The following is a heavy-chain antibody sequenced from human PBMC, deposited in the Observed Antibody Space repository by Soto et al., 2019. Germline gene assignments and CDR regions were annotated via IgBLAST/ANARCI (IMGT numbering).Heavy chain of an antibody. V-gene: IGHV3-73*01. Sequence: GGTLRPSCPASVFTFSGSAMHCVRQASGKGLEWVGRIRSKANSHATAYSATVKGRFTIPRDKSKNTAYLQMNSLKTEDTAVVYCTGRSVREMDSYAENWLDPWGQVTLVTVS. CDR3: TGRSVREMDSYAENWLDP. CDR2: IRSKANSHAT. CDR1: VFTFSGSA. D-gene: IGHD3-16*01. J-gene: IGHJ5*02.